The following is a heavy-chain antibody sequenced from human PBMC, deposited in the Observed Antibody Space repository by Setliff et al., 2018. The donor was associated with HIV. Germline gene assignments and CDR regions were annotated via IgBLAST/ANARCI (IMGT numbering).Heavy chain of an antibody. CDR1: GLSMSYSY. D-gene: IGHD3-3*01. Sequence: TLSLTCTVSGLSMSYSYWTWIRQSPGKGLEWIGYVHYSGSTRYNPSLKSRVTISVDTSKKKFSLKLTSMTATDTAVYYCASEKKAWSVSDSFYEYWGQGVQVTVSS. V-gene: IGHV4-59*01. J-gene: IGHJ4*02. CDR2: VHYSGST. CDR3: ASEKKAWSVSDSFYEY.